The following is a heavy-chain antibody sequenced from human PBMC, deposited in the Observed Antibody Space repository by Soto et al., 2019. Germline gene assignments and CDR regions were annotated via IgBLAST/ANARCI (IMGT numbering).Heavy chain of an antibody. Sequence: PSETLSLTCTVSAGSISSHYWSWIRQPPGKGLEWIGYINYSGRTNYNPSLKSRVTMSVDTSKNQFSLKLSSVTTADTAVYYCARVYASGSPPGYWGQGTPVTVSS. CDR3: ARVYASGSPPGY. D-gene: IGHD3-10*01. V-gene: IGHV4-59*11. CDR2: INYSGRT. CDR1: AGSISSHY. J-gene: IGHJ4*02.